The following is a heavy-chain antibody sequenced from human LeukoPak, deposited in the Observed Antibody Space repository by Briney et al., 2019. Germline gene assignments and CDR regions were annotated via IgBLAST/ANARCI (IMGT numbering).Heavy chain of an antibody. CDR3: ARGFLEWLLENWYFDL. Sequence: PSETLSLTCAVYGGSFSGYYWSWIRQPPGKGLEWIGEINDSGSTNYNPSLKSRVTISVDTSKNQFSLKLSSVTAADTAVYYCARGFLEWLLENWYFDLWGRGTLVTVSS. D-gene: IGHD3-3*01. CDR2: INDSGST. V-gene: IGHV4-34*01. CDR1: GGSFSGYY. J-gene: IGHJ2*01.